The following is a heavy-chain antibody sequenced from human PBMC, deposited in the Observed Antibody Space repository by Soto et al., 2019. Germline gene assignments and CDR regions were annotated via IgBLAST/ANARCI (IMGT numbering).Heavy chain of an antibody. CDR1: GFNFSSYA. J-gene: IGHJ4*02. D-gene: IGHD6-6*01. Sequence: GGSLRLSCAASGFNFSSYAMSWVRQAPGKGLEWVSGISSGGGSPYNADSVKGRFTISRDNSKNTLYLQMNSLRAADTAVYFCAKGEGRIVPRQFDSWGQGTLVTVSS. CDR2: ISSGGGSP. V-gene: IGHV3-23*01. CDR3: AKGEGRIVPRQFDS.